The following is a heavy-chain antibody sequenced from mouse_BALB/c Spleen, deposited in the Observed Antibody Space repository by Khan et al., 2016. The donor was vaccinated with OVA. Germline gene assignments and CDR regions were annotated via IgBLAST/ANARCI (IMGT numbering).Heavy chain of an antibody. J-gene: IGHJ3*01. D-gene: IGHD2-2*01. CDR3: TRHGYVAWFTY. V-gene: IGHV1-31*01. CDR2: IDPFSGDP. Sequence: EVQLQQSGPELMKPGASGKISCKASGYSFTTYYIHWVKQSHGKSLKWIGYIDPFSGDPTYNQKFKGMATLTVDKSSSTAYIHLSNLTSEDSAVYYCTRHGYVAWFTYWGQGTLVTVSA. CDR1: GYSFTTYY.